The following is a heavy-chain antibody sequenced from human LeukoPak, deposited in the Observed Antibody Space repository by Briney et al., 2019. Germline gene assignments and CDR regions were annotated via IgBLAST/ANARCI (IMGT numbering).Heavy chain of an antibody. CDR1: GGSISSGGYY. CDR2: IYHSGST. J-gene: IGHJ4*02. CDR3: ARVGEAGIAAAGTPYYFDY. Sequence: PSETLSLTCTASGGSISSGGYYWSWIRQPPGKGLEWIGYIYHSGSTYYNPSLKSRVTISVDRSKNQFSLKLSSVTAADTAVYYCARVGEAGIAAAGTPYYFDYWGQGTLVTVSS. V-gene: IGHV4-30-2*01. D-gene: IGHD6-13*01.